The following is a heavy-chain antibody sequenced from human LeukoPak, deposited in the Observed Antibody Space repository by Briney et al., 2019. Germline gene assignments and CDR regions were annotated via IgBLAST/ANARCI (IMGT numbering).Heavy chain of an antibody. CDR2: INPNSGGT. D-gene: IGHD2-2*01. CDR3: ARGGTYCSSTSCYDDWFDP. CDR1: GYTFTGYY. V-gene: IGHV1-2*02. J-gene: IGHJ5*02. Sequence: ASVKVSCKASGYTFTGYYMHWVRQAPGQGLEWMGWINPNSGGTNYAQKFQGRVTMTRDTFISTAYMELSRLRSDDTAVYYCARGGTYCSSTSCYDDWFDPWGQGTLVTVSS.